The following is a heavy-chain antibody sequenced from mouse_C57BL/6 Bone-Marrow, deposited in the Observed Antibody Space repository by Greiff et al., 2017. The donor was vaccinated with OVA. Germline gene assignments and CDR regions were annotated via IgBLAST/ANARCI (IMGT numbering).Heavy chain of an antibody. V-gene: IGHV1-74*01. CDR3: AISAQATLAY. Sequence: QVQLQQPGPDLVKPGASVTVSCKASGYTFTSYWMHWVKQRHGQGLEWIGGIHTSDSDNNYNQKFKGKAKLTVDKYSSTAYIQLSSLTSEDSAVYYCAISAQATLAYWGQGTSVTVSA. D-gene: IGHD3-2*02. CDR1: GYTFTSYW. J-gene: IGHJ4*01. CDR2: IHTSDSDN.